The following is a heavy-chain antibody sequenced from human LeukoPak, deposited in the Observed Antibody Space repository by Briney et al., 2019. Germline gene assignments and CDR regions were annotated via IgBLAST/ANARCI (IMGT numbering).Heavy chain of an antibody. V-gene: IGHV4-31*03. D-gene: IGHD6-13*01. CDR2: IYYSGTT. CDR1: GGSISTSGNY. J-gene: IGHJ4*02. CDR3: ARGTLKAAATDFDY. Sequence: SETLSLTCTVSGGSISTSGNYWSWIRQHPGKGLEWIGYIYYSGTTYYNPSLKSRVTISVDTSKNQFSLKLSSVTAADTAVYYCARGTLKAAATDFDYWGQGTLVTVSS.